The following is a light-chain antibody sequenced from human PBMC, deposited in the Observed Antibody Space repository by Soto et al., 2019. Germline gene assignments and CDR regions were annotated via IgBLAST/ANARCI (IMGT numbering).Light chain of an antibody. Sequence: EIVMTQSPATLSVSPGDRATLSCRANQSVRSNLAWYHQRPGQAPRLLIYGASTRAAGVPARFSGSGSGTEFTLTISSLQSEHFAVYYCQQYNTWPPRTFGQGTKVEFK. CDR2: GAS. J-gene: IGKJ1*01. CDR1: QSVRSN. CDR3: QQYNTWPPRT. V-gene: IGKV3-15*01.